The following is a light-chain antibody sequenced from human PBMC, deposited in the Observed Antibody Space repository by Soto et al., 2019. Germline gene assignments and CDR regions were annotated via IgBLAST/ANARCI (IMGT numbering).Light chain of an antibody. Sequence: QSVLTQPPSASGTPGQRVTISCSGGSANIGDNTVNWYQQLPGTAPKLLIYSNNQRPSGVPDRFSGSKSGTSASLAISGLQSEDEADYYCAAWADSLFWVFGGGTQLTVL. V-gene: IGLV1-44*01. CDR2: SNN. CDR1: SANIGDNT. CDR3: AAWADSLFWV. J-gene: IGLJ3*02.